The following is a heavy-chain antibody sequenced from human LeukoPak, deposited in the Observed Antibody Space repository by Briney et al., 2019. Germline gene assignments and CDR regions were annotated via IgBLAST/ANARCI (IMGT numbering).Heavy chain of an antibody. CDR3: ARALGYYAFYFDH. Sequence: SETLSLTCTVSGGSISHYYWSWIRQPPGKGVAWMGFIYQMGTTNYNPSLKSRVTISVDTSKNQFSLKLTSMTAADTAVYYCARALGYYAFYFDHWGQGTLVTVSS. CDR1: GGSISHYY. CDR2: IYQMGTT. V-gene: IGHV4-59*01. D-gene: IGHD1-26*01. J-gene: IGHJ4*02.